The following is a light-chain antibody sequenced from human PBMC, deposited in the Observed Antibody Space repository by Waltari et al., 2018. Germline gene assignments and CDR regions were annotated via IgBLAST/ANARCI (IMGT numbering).Light chain of an antibody. CDR3: QQRSSWPSIT. V-gene: IGKV3-11*01. Sequence: EIVLTQFQATLSLSPGERATLSCRASPSVSSYLAWYQQKPGQAPRLLIYDASNRATGIPARFSGSGSGTDFTLTISSLEPEDFAVYYCQQRSSWPSITFGQGTRLEIK. CDR2: DAS. CDR1: PSVSSY. J-gene: IGKJ5*01.